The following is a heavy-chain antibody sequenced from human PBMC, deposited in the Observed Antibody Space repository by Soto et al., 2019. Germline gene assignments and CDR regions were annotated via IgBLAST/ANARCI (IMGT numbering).Heavy chain of an antibody. D-gene: IGHD3-22*01. V-gene: IGHV3-48*01. CDR3: ARWSYDSSGYYKGALDY. Sequence: EVQLVESGGGLVQPGGSLRLSCAASGFTFSTYSMNWVRQAPGKGLEWVSYISSSSSTIYYADSVKGRFTISRDNAKNSLYLQMNSLRAEDTAVYYGARWSYDSSGYYKGALDYWGQGTLVTVSS. CDR1: GFTFSTYS. CDR2: ISSSSSTI. J-gene: IGHJ4*02.